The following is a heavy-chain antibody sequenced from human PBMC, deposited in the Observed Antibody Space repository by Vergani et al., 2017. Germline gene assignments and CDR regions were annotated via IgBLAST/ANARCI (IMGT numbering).Heavy chain of an antibody. CDR1: GYTFTSYG. CDR2: ISGYNGNT. Sequence: QVQLVQSGAEVKKPGASVKVSCKASGYTFTSYGISWVRQAPGQGLEWMGWISGYNGNTNYAQKFQGRVTMTTDRSTSTVYMELRSLRSDDTAVYYCARDCSGWSSDFDYWGQGTLVTVSS. CDR3: ARDCSGWSSDFDY. J-gene: IGHJ4*02. D-gene: IGHD6-25*01. V-gene: IGHV1-18*04.